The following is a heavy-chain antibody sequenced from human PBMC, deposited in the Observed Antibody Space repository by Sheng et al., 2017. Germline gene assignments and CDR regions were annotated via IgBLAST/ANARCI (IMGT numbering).Heavy chain of an antibody. CDR3: ARRGHSSGYGIPYWFDS. CDR1: GASLSHSPYY. CDR2: IYFTGSS. Sequence: QLHLQESGPGLVRAPRRPLSLTCTVSGASLSHSPYYWGWIRQPPGKGLEWIGHIYFTGSSFYNPSLQESTQHFRGXLQEPVLPEVEICDRRRHGFYYCARRGHSSGYGIPYWFDSWGQGTLVTVSS. D-gene: IGHD6-19*01. J-gene: IGHJ5*01. V-gene: IGHV4-39*01.